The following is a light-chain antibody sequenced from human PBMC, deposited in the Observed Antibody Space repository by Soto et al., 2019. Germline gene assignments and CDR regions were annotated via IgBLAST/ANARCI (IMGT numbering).Light chain of an antibody. CDR2: DVN. J-gene: IGLJ1*01. Sequence: QSVLTQPASASGSPGQSVAISCTGTSSDVGYYTYVSWYQQHPGNAPNVMYYDVNSPPSGVPDRFSGSKSGNTASLTISGLQAEDEADYYCSSYTSSSTYVFGTGTKLTVL. CDR1: SSDVGYYTY. V-gene: IGLV2-14*01. CDR3: SSYTSSSTYV.